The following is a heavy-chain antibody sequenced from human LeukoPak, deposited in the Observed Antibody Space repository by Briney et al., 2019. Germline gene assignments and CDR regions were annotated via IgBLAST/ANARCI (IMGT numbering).Heavy chain of an antibody. CDR2: IHHSGST. CDR1: GGSFSGYY. Sequence: SETLSLTCAVFGGSFSGYYWTWIRQPPGRGLEWIGEIHHSGSTNYNPSLKSRVTISVDTSKNQFSLKLSSVTAADTAVYYCARGLGGWLRLFDYWGQGTLVTVSS. CDR3: ARGLGGWLRLFDY. V-gene: IGHV4-34*01. D-gene: IGHD6-19*01. J-gene: IGHJ4*02.